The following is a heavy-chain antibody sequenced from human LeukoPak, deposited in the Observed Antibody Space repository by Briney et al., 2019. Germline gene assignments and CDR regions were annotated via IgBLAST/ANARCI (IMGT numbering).Heavy chain of an antibody. Sequence: SETLSLTCAVYGGSFSGYYWSWIRQPPGKGLEWIGEINHSGSANYNPSLKSRVTISVDTSKNQFSLKLSSVTAADTAVYYCARGGAAAGTGADFDYWGQGTLVTVSS. D-gene: IGHD6-13*01. CDR2: INHSGSA. CDR1: GGSFSGYY. J-gene: IGHJ4*02. V-gene: IGHV4-34*01. CDR3: ARGGAAAGTGADFDY.